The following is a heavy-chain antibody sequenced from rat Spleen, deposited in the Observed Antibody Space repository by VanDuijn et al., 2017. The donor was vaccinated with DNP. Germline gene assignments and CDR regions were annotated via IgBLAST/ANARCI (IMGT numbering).Heavy chain of an antibody. CDR3: AREAFGVDY. J-gene: IGHJ2*01. Sequence: EVKLVESGGGLVQPGRSLRLSCAASGFNFKAYWMGWVRQAPGKGLEWIGEINKDSSTIKYTPSLKDKFTISRDNAQNTLYLQMSKLGSEDTAIYYCAREAFGVDYWGQGVMVTVSS. CDR1: GFNFKAYW. V-gene: IGHV4-2*01. D-gene: IGHD4-3*01. CDR2: INKDSSTI.